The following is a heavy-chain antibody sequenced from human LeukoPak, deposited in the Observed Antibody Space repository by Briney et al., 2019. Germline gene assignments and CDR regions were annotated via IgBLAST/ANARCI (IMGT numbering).Heavy chain of an antibody. J-gene: IGHJ4*02. V-gene: IGHV3-73*01. CDR3: AKDPFFGSSWYDY. Sequence: GGSLRLSCAASGFSFSGSTMHWVRQASGKGLEWLGQIRSKPNNYATAYGASVKGRFTFSRDDSNNTAYLQMNSLKSEDTAVYYCAKDPFFGSSWYDYWGQGTLVTVSS. CDR2: IRSKPNNYAT. D-gene: IGHD6-13*01. CDR1: GFSFSGST.